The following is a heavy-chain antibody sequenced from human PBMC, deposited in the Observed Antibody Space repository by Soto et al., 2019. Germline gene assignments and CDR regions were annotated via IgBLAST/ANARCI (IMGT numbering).Heavy chain of an antibody. V-gene: IGHV3-30*18. Sequence: GGSLRLSCAASGFTFSSYGMHWVRQAPGKGLEWVAVISYDGSNKYYADSVKGRFTISRDNSKNTLYLQMNSLRAEDTAVYYCAKDTRAFWIAEFAFDIWGQGTMVTVSS. CDR1: GFTFSSYG. D-gene: IGHD3-10*01. CDR2: ISYDGSNK. CDR3: AKDTRAFWIAEFAFDI. J-gene: IGHJ3*02.